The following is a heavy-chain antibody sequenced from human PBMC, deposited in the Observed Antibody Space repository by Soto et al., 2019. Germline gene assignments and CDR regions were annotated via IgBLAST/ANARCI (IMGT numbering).Heavy chain of an antibody. V-gene: IGHV1-8*01. CDR3: ARGGDDLGDAFDI. Sequence: ASVKVSCKASGYTFTRYDINWVRQATGQELEWMGWMNPNSGSTGYAQKFQGRVTMTRNTSISTAYMELSSLRSEDMAVYYCARGGDDLGDAFDIWGQGTLVTVSS. J-gene: IGHJ3*02. CDR2: MNPNSGST. CDR1: GYTFTRYD. D-gene: IGHD3-16*01.